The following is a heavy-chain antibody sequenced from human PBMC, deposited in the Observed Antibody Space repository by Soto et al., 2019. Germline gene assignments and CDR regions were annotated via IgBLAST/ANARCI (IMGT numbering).Heavy chain of an antibody. Sequence: LKISCKGSGYSFTSYWISWVRQMPGKGLEWMGRIDPSDSYTNYSPSFQGHVTISADKSISTAYLQWSSLKASDTAMYYCASPVGSFGYSSSWYGTERLYYYYYGMDVWGQGTTVTVSS. CDR1: GYSFTSYW. J-gene: IGHJ6*02. D-gene: IGHD6-13*01. CDR3: ASPVGSFGYSSSWYGTERLYYYYYGMDV. V-gene: IGHV5-10-1*01. CDR2: IDPSDSYT.